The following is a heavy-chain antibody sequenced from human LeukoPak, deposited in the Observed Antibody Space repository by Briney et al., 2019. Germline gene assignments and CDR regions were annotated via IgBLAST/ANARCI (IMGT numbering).Heavy chain of an antibody. D-gene: IGHD1-26*01. CDR2: ISGSGGST. V-gene: IGHV3-23*01. Sequence: GGSLRLSCAASGFTFSSYAMSWVRQAPGKGLEWVSAISGSGGSTYYADSVKGRFTISRDNSKNTLYLQMNSLRAEDTAVYYCAKDPHPGSNYEYFQHWGQGTLVTVSS. CDR3: AKDPHPGSNYEYFQH. CDR1: GFTFSSYA. J-gene: IGHJ1*01.